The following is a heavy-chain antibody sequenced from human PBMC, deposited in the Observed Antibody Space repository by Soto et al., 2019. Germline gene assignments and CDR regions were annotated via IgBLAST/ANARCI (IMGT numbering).Heavy chain of an antibody. J-gene: IGHJ5*02. D-gene: IGHD3-10*01. CDR2: INHSGST. CDR3: AKLLLWFGESRGRWFDP. CDR1: GGSFSGYY. V-gene: IGHV4-34*01. Sequence: PSETLSLTCAVYGGSFSGYYWSWIRQPPGKGLEWIGEINHSGSTNYNPSLKSRVTISVDTSKNQFSLKLSSVTAADTAVYYCAKLLLWFGESRGRWFDPWGQGTLVTVS.